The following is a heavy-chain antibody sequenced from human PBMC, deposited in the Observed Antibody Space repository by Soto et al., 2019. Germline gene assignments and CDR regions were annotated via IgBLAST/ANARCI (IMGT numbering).Heavy chain of an antibody. CDR1: GYTFTSYY. Sequence: ASVKVSCKASGYTFTSYYIHWVRQAPGQGLEWMGIINPSGGSTSYAQKFQGRVTMTRDTSTSTVYMELSSLRSEDTAVYYCARANYGDYVIYYWGQGTLVTVSS. V-gene: IGHV1-46*01. J-gene: IGHJ4*02. CDR2: INPSGGST. D-gene: IGHD4-17*01. CDR3: ARANYGDYVIYY.